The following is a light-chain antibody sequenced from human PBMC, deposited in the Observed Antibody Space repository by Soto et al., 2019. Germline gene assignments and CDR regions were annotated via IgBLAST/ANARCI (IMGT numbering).Light chain of an antibody. J-gene: IGKJ4*02. Sequence: ETVLTQSHGTLSLYPGERASLSCRASQSISGRYLAWYQQKPGQAPRLLIYDASSRATGIPARFSGSGAGADFILTIRRLEPEDVAVYYCQQYGSSPLTCGGGTRVDIK. CDR2: DAS. CDR1: QSISGRY. CDR3: QQYGSSPLT. V-gene: IGKV3-20*01.